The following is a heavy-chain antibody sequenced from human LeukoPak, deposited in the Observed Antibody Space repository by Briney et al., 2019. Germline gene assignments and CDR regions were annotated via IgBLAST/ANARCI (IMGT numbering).Heavy chain of an antibody. CDR2: IYYSGST. J-gene: IGHJ1*01. Sequence: SETLSLTCTVSGGSISTYYWSWIRQPPGKGLEWIGYIYYSGSTNYNPSLKSRVTISVDTSKNQFSLKLSSVTAADTAVYYCARGGWYPESFQHWGQGALVTVSS. CDR3: ARGGWYPESFQH. V-gene: IGHV4-59*01. CDR1: GGSISTYY. D-gene: IGHD6-19*01.